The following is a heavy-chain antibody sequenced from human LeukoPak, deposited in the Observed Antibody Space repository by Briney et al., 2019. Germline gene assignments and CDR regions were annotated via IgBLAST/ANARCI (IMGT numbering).Heavy chain of an antibody. Sequence: GGSLRLSCAASGFTFSSYAMSWDRQAPGMGLEWVSAISGSGGSTYYADSVKGRFTISRDNSKNTLYLQMNSLRAEDTAVYYCAKGGGWAPSTWGQGTLVTVSS. CDR1: GFTFSSYA. D-gene: IGHD3-16*01. CDR2: ISGSGGST. J-gene: IGHJ5*02. CDR3: AKGGGWAPST. V-gene: IGHV3-23*01.